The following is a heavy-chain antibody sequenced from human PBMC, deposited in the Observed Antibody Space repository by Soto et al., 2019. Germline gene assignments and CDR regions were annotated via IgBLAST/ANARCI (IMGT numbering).Heavy chain of an antibody. Sequence: QVQLVQSGAEVKKPGSSVKVSCKASGGTFSSYAISWVRQAPGQGLEWMGGIIPIFGTANYAQKFQGRVTITADESTSTAYMELSSLRSEDTAVYYCAGATSITIFGVVTGGWFDPWGQGTLVTVSS. V-gene: IGHV1-69*01. CDR2: IIPIFGTA. CDR3: AGATSITIFGVVTGGWFDP. D-gene: IGHD3-3*01. J-gene: IGHJ5*02. CDR1: GGTFSSYA.